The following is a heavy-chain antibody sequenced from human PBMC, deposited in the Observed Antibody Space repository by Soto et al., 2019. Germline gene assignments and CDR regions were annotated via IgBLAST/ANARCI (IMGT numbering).Heavy chain of an antibody. Sequence: PSETLSLTCTVSGGSISSGDYYWSWIRQPPGKGLEWIGYIYYSGSTYYNPSLKSRVTISVDTSKNQFSLKLSSVTAADTAVYYCARGGKGSSWPKFDYWGQGTLVTVSS. J-gene: IGHJ4*02. CDR1: GGSISSGDYY. D-gene: IGHD6-13*01. CDR3: ARGGKGSSWPKFDY. V-gene: IGHV4-30-4*01. CDR2: IYYSGST.